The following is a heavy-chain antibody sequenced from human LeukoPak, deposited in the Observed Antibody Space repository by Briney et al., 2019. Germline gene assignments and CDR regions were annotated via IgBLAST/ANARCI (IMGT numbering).Heavy chain of an antibody. CDR1: GFTFSKYW. CDR2: IKQDGPER. Sequence: PGGSLRLSCVASGFTFSKYWMSWVRQTPGKGLEWVANIKQDGPERYYVDSVEGRFTISRDNAKNTVYLRMNSLRVEDTAVYYCVRDPSTSYYYGSGDYWGQGTLVTVSS. D-gene: IGHD3-10*01. J-gene: IGHJ4*02. V-gene: IGHV3-7*01. CDR3: VRDPSTSYYYGSGDY.